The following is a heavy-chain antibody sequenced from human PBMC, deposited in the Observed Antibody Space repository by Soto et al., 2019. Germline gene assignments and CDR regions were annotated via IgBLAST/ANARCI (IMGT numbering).Heavy chain of an antibody. D-gene: IGHD5-18*01. CDR1: GGPFSSYA. Sequence: GASVKVSCKVSGGPFSSYAISWVRQAPGQGLEWMGGIIPIFGTANYAQKFQGRGTITADESTSTAYMELSSLRSEDTAVYYCASCGYSYGPMEIPLDYGMDVWGQGTTVTVSS. V-gene: IGHV1-69*13. J-gene: IGHJ6*02. CDR3: ASCGYSYGPMEIPLDYGMDV. CDR2: IIPIFGTA.